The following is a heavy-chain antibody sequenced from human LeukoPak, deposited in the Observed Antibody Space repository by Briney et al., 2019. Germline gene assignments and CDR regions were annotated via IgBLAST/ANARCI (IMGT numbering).Heavy chain of an antibody. CDR1: GFTFTTYW. D-gene: IGHD3-16*01. V-gene: IGHV3-74*01. CDR3: ARTSPTSHFDF. CDR2: INGDGSNS. Sequence: GGSLRLSCVASGFTFTTYWMHWVRQAPGKGLVWVSRINGDGSNSNYADSVKGRFTISRDNARNTLYLEMNGLRAEDTALYYCARTSPTSHFDFWGQGTLVTVSS. J-gene: IGHJ4*02.